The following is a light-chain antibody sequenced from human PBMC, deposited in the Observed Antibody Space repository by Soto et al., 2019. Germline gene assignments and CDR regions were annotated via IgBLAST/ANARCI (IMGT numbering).Light chain of an antibody. V-gene: IGKV3-15*01. CDR1: QSVNSH. Sequence: DILMTQSPATLSVSPGERATLSCRASQSVNSHLAWYQQKPGQAPRLLIYGASTRASGVPARFSGSGSGTEFTLPISSLQSEDFTVYYCQQYNNFPLTFGKGTKVEIK. CDR3: QQYNNFPLT. CDR2: GAS. J-gene: IGKJ1*01.